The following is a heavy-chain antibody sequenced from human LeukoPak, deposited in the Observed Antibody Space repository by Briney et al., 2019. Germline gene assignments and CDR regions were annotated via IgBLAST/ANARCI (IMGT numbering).Heavy chain of an antibody. Sequence: GASVKVSCKATVYNFTDYYIHWVRQAPGQGLAWMGWINPKSGGTNYEQKFRGRVTMTRDTSISTAYMELSGLRSDDTAVYYCARDSGLGPTWHPFDHWGQGTPVTVSS. CDR2: INPKSGGT. J-gene: IGHJ4*02. CDR3: ARDSGLGPTWHPFDH. V-gene: IGHV1-2*02. CDR1: VYNFTDYY. D-gene: IGHD1-26*01.